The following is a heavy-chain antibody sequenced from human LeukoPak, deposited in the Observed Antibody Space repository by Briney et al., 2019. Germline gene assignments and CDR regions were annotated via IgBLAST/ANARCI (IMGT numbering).Heavy chain of an antibody. CDR3: AKEYSSSWYFGFDY. D-gene: IGHD6-13*01. V-gene: IGHV3-23*01. CDR1: GFTFNTYA. J-gene: IGHJ4*02. Sequence: PGGSLRLSCAASGFTFNTYAMSWVRQAPGKGLEWVSAMSGSGGRTYYADSVKGRFTISRDNSKNTLYLQMNSLRAEDTAVYYCAKEYSSSWYFGFDYWGQGTLVTVSS. CDR2: MSGSGGRT.